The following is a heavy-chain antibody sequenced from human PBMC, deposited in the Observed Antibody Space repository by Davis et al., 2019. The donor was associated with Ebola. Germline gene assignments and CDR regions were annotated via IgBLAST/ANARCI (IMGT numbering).Heavy chain of an antibody. Sequence: GESLKISCAASGLTVSSNHMSWVRQAPGKGLGWVAAIYDQSTAYADSVRRRFIISRDKSNNSLYLEMNSLRVDDTAVYYCATTQWLREFDNWGQGTLVTVSS. CDR3: ATTQWLREFDN. CDR1: GLTVSSNH. V-gene: IGHV3-53*05. D-gene: IGHD6-19*01. CDR2: IYDQST. J-gene: IGHJ4*02.